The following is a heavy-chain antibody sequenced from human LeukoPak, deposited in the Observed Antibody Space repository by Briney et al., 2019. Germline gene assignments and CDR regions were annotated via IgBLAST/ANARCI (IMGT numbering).Heavy chain of an antibody. CDR3: ANDMDSGPDFFDY. CDR1: GYTFTSYS. V-gene: IGHV1-2*02. D-gene: IGHD1-26*01. J-gene: IGHJ4*02. CDR2: INPNSGST. Sequence: ASVKVSCKASGYTFTSYSMNWVRQAPGQGLEWMGWINPNSGSTNYAQKFQGRVTMTRDTSISTAYMELSRLRSDDTAVYYCANDMDSGPDFFDYWGLGTLVTVSS.